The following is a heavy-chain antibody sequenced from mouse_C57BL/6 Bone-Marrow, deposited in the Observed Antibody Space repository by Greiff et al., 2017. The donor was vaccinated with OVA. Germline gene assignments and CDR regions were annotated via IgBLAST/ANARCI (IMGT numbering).Heavy chain of an antibody. CDR1: GFSLTSYG. D-gene: IGHD3-3*01. J-gene: IGHJ2*01. CDR2: IWSGGST. V-gene: IGHV2-2*01. CDR3: ARNEGPPNYFDY. Sequence: QVQLQQSGPGLVQPSQSLSITCTVSGFSLTSYGVHWVRQSPGKGLEWLGVIWSGGSTDYNAAFISRLSISKDNSKSQVFFKMNSLQADDTAIYYCARNEGPPNYFDYWGQGTTLTVSS.